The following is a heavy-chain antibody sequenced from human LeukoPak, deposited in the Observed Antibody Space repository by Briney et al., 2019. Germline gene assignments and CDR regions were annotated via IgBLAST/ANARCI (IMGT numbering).Heavy chain of an antibody. V-gene: IGHV3-74*01. CDR3: ARGNYHAMAV. CDR1: GFTFSNYW. CDR2: IKGDGSST. Sequence: HPGGSLRLSCAASGFTFSNYWMHWVRQTPGEGLVCVSLIKGDGSSTTYADSVKGRFTISRDNAKNTVYLQMNSLRAEDTAVYYCARGNYHAMAVWGQGTTVTVSS. J-gene: IGHJ6*02.